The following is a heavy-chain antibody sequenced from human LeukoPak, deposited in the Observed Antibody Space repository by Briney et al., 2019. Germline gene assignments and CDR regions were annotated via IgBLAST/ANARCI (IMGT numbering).Heavy chain of an antibody. CDR1: GGSISSGSYY. Sequence: ASETLSLTCTVSGGSISSGSYYWSWIRQPAGKGLEWIGRIYTSGSTNYNPSLKSRVTISVDTSKNQFSLKLSSVTAADTAVYYCARAVGGDGSGSLWGPGTLVTVSS. CDR3: ARAVGGDGSGSL. D-gene: IGHD3-10*01. V-gene: IGHV4-61*02. CDR2: IYTSGST. J-gene: IGHJ4*02.